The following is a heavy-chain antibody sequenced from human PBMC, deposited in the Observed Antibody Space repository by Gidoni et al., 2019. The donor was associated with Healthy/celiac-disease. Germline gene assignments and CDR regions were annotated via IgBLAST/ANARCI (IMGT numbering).Heavy chain of an antibody. CDR1: GFTFSSYA. V-gene: IGHV3-23*01. D-gene: IGHD3-9*01. J-gene: IGHJ3*02. CDR2: ISGSGGST. CDR3: AKDGLTDYDILTGYYDDAFDI. Sequence: EVQLLESGGGLVRPGGSLGLSCAAPGFTFSSYAWTGVRQAPGKGLEWVSAISGSGGSTYYADSVKGRFTISRDNSKNTLYLQMNSLRAEDTAVYYCAKDGLTDYDILTGYYDDAFDIWGQGTMVTVSS.